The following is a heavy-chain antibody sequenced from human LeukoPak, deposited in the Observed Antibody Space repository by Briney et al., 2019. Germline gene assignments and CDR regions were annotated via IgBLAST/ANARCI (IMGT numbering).Heavy chain of an antibody. Sequence: PSETLSLTCAVDGGSFSGYYWSWIRQPPGKGLEWIGEIIHSGSTNYNPSLKSRVTISVDTSKNQLSLKLSSVTAADTAVYYCARVVDPGGYYYFYYMDVWGKGTTVTVSS. CDR1: GGSFSGYY. J-gene: IGHJ6*03. CDR3: ARVVDPGGYYYFYYMDV. V-gene: IGHV4-34*12. CDR2: IIHSGST. D-gene: IGHD3-16*01.